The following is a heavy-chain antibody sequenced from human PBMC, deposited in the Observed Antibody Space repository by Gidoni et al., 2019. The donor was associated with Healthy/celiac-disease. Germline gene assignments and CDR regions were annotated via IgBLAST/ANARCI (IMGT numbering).Heavy chain of an antibody. CDR1: GGSFRGYY. CDR2: INHSGST. D-gene: IGHD1-1*01. J-gene: IGHJ6*03. V-gene: IGHV4-34*01. Sequence: QVQLQQWGAGLLKPSETLSLTCAVYGGSFRGYYWSWIRQPPGKGLEWIGEINHSGSTNYNPSLKSRVTISVDTSKNQFSLKLSSVTAADTAVYYCARGQTCSGYMDVWGKGTTVTVSS. CDR3: ARGQTCSGYMDV.